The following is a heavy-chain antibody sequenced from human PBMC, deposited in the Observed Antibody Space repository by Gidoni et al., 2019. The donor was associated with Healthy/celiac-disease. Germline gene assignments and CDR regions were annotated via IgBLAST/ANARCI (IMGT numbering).Heavy chain of an antibody. CDR3: ASFEIAVAGQIDY. CDR2: IYYSGST. J-gene: IGHJ4*02. D-gene: IGHD6-19*01. V-gene: IGHV4-39*01. Sequence: QLQLQESGPGLGKPSETLSLTCTVSGGSIGSSSYYWGWIRPPPGKGLEWIGSIYYSGSTYYNPSLKSRVTISVDTSKNQFSLKLSSVTAADTAVYYCASFEIAVAGQIDYWGQGTLVTVSS. CDR1: GGSIGSSSYY.